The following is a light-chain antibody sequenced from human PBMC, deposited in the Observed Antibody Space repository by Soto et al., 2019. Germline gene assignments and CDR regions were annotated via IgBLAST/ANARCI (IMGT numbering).Light chain of an antibody. Sequence: EIVLTQSPATLSLSPGERATLSGMASQSVSSYLAWYQQKPGQAPRLLIYDASNRATGIPARFSGRGSGTDFTLTISTLEPEDFAVYYCQQRSNWPPNFGQGTRLEIK. CDR3: QQRSNWPPN. V-gene: IGKV3-11*01. CDR1: QSVSSY. CDR2: DAS. J-gene: IGKJ5*01.